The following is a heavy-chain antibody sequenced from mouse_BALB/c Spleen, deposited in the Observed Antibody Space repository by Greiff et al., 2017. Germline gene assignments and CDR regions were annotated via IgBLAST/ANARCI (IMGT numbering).Heavy chain of an antibody. CDR3: ERDYRYDDYFDY. CDR1: GYTFTSYW. CDR2: INPSNGRT. D-gene: IGHD2-14*01. Sequence: QVQLQQSGAELVKPGASVKLSCKASGYTFTSYWMHWVKQRPGQGLEWIGEINPSNGRTNYNEKFKSKATLTVDKSSSTAYMQLSSLTSEDSAVYYCERDYRYDDYFDYWGQGTTLTVSS. J-gene: IGHJ2*01. V-gene: IGHV1S81*02.